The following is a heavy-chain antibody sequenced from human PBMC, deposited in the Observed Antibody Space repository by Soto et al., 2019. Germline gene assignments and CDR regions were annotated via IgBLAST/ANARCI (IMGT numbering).Heavy chain of an antibody. D-gene: IGHD5-12*01. CDR1: GFTFSTFA. CDR3: AREDAYDFDN. J-gene: IGHJ4*02. Sequence: QVPLVESGGGVVQPGRSLRLSCAASGFTFSTFAMHWVRQAPGKGLEWVAVISYDGKNKYYADSVEGRFTISRDNSKNTLYLQVNSLRAEDTAVYFCAREDAYDFDNWGQGTLVTVSS. CDR2: ISYDGKNK. V-gene: IGHV3-30*04.